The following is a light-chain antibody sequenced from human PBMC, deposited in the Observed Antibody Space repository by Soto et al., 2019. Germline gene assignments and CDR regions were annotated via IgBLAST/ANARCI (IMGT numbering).Light chain of an antibody. CDR1: SSHVGAYNY. J-gene: IGLJ1*01. CDR3: TSHAGTDNFPYV. CDR2: EVY. Sequence: QSALTQPPSASGYPGQSVTSSCTGTSSHVGAYNYVSWYQHHPGKAPKLRIYEVYKRPSGVPDRYSGSTSGNTASLTVAGLQAEDEADYYCTSHAGTDNFPYVFGTGTKLTVL. V-gene: IGLV2-8*01.